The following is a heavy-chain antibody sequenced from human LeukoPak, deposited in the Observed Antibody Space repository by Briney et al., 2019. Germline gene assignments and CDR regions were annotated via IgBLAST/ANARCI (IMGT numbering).Heavy chain of an antibody. D-gene: IGHD2-21*02. CDR3: ARHPKFSVVVTDIFDY. CDR1: GGSISSSHYY. Sequence: SVTLSLTCTVSGGSISSSHYYWGWIRQPPGKGLEWIGSVYYTGSAYYNPSLKSRVTISVDTSKNQFSLKLSSVTAADTAVYYCARHPKFSVVVTDIFDYWGQGTLVTVSS. V-gene: IGHV4-39*01. J-gene: IGHJ4*02. CDR2: VYYTGSA.